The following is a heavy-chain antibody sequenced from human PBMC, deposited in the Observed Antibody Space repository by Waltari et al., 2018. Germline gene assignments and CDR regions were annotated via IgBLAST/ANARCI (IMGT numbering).Heavy chain of an antibody. CDR2: MYYTGAT. Sequence: QLQLQESGPGLVKPSETLSLTCTVSGASVANDHYFWGWIRQTPGKGLEWIVKMYYTGATYYNPYLQNRASISLDTSKTQFSLKLKSVTAADTAVYYCASPTPTGGSSFDFWGPGTLVTVSS. D-gene: IGHD3-16*01. V-gene: IGHV4-39*07. CDR3: ASPTPTGGSSFDF. J-gene: IGHJ4*02. CDR1: GASVANDHYF.